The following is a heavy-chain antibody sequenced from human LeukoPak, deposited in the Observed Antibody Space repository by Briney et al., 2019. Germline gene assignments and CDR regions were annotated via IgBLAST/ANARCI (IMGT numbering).Heavy chain of an antibody. Sequence: GGSLRLSCAASGFTFSSYAMIWVRQAPGKGLEWVSTTSGSGGSSYYANSVKGRFTISRDNSKNTLYLQMNSLRADDTAVYYCAKAGYSYGIPFFDYWGQGTLVTVSS. CDR3: AKAGYSYGIPFFDY. J-gene: IGHJ4*02. CDR1: GFTFSSYA. CDR2: TSGSGGSS. V-gene: IGHV3-23*01. D-gene: IGHD5-18*01.